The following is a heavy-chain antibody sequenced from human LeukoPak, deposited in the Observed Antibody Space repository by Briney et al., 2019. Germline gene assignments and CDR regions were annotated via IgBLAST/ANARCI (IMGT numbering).Heavy chain of an antibody. CDR1: GYIFTGYY. J-gene: IGHJ4*02. D-gene: IGHD3-22*01. CDR3: ARDSGYYYDSSGYSPGSAGRLDY. CDR2: INPNSGDT. V-gene: IGHV1-2*02. Sequence: ASVKVSCKASGYIFTGYYMHWVRQAPGQGLEWMGWINPNSGDTNYAQKFQGRVTMTRDTSISTAYMELSRLRSDDTAVYYCARDSGYYYDSSGYSPGSAGRLDYWGQGTLVTVSS.